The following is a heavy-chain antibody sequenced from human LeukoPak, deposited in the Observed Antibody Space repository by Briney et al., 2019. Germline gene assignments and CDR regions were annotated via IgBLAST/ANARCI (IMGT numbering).Heavy chain of an antibody. J-gene: IGHJ3*02. CDR1: GGSFSGYY. D-gene: IGHD3-10*01. CDR3: ARGIVGGRYDAFDI. CDR2: INHSGNT. V-gene: IGHV4-34*01. Sequence: SETLSLTCAVYGGSFSGYYWSWIRQPPGKGLEWIGEINHSGNTNYNPSLKSRVTISVDTSKNQFSLKLRSVTAADTAVYYCARGIVGGRYDAFDIWGQGTMVTVSS.